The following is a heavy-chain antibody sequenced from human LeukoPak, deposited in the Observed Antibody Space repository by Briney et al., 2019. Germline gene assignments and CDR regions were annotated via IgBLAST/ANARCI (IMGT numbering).Heavy chain of an antibody. CDR2: IIPILGIA. D-gene: IGHD4-23*01. V-gene: IGHV1-69*04. J-gene: IGHJ3*02. Sequence: SVKVSCKASGGTFSSYAISWVRQAPGQGLEWMGRIIPILGIANYAQKFQGRVTITADKSTSTAYMELSSLRSEDTAVYYCAREIGRGYGGNSRAFDIWGQGTMVTVSS. CDR1: GGTFSSYA. CDR3: AREIGRGYGGNSRAFDI.